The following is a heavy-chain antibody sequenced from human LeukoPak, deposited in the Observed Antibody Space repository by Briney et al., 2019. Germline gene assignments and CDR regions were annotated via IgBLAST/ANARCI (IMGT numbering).Heavy chain of an antibody. J-gene: IGHJ4*02. Sequence: GGSLRLSCAASGFTFSSYGMHWVRQAPGKGLEWVTLIYYDGSNKYYADFVKGRFTISRDNSKNTVYLQMHSLSAEDSSRYYCARGNLYTAATIENYWGQGALVTVSS. V-gene: IGHV3-30*02. D-gene: IGHD5-24*01. CDR2: IYYDGSNK. CDR1: GFTFSSYG. CDR3: ARGNLYTAATIENY.